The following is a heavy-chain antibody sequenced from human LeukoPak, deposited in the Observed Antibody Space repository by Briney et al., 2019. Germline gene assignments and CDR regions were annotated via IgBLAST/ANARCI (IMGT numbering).Heavy chain of an antibody. D-gene: IGHD5-12*01. J-gene: IGHJ4*02. CDR1: GFPFIEYS. Sequence: GGSLRLFCTASGFPFIEYSMNWVRQAPGKGLEWVSVIYSGGSTYYADSVKGRLTISRDNSKNTLYLQMNSLRAEDTAVYYCVSGPKYSGYEGVDYWGQGTLVTVSS. CDR3: VSGPKYSGYEGVDY. V-gene: IGHV3-66*02. CDR2: IYSGGST.